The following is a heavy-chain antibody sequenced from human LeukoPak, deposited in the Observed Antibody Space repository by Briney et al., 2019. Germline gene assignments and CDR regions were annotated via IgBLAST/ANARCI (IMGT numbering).Heavy chain of an antibody. CDR3: AIYGSGSPFDY. CDR2: ISSSSSYI. D-gene: IGHD3-10*01. Sequence: PGGSLRLSCAASGFTFSSYSMNWVRQAPGKGLEWVSSISSSSSYIYYADSVKGRFTISRDNAKNSLSLQMNSLRAEDTAVYYCAIYGSGSPFDYWGQGTLVTVSS. V-gene: IGHV3-21*01. CDR1: GFTFSSYS. J-gene: IGHJ4*02.